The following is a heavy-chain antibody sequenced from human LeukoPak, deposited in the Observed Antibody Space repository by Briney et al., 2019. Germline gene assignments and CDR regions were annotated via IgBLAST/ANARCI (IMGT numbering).Heavy chain of an antibody. Sequence: PGGSLRLSCAASGFKFSDYAMNWVRQAPGKGLEWVTGISYGGQNTFYADSVKGRFTISRDNLRNTLNLALNSLRAEDTAVYYCAKDPHPYGESVGGYHFDYSVQRLLDTVSS. CDR2: ISYGGQNT. V-gene: IGHV3-23*01. CDR3: AKDPHPYGESVGGYHFDY. D-gene: IGHD4-17*01. CDR1: GFKFSDYA. J-gene: IGHJ4*02.